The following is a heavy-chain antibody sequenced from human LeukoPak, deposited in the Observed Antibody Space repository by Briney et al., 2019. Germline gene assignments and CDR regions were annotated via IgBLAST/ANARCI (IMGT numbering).Heavy chain of an antibody. Sequence: SETLSLTCAVYGGSFSGYYWSWIRQPPGKGLEWIGEINHSGTTDYNPSLKSRVTISVDTSKKQFSLNLSSVTAADTAVYYCARQRRGSSSKFRYYYYYMDVWGKGTTVTISS. CDR3: ARQRRGSSSKFRYYYYYMDV. D-gene: IGHD6-13*01. J-gene: IGHJ6*03. CDR2: INHSGTT. V-gene: IGHV4-34*01. CDR1: GGSFSGYY.